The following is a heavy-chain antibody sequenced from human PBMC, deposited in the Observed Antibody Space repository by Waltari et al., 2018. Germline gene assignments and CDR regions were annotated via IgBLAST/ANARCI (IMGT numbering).Heavy chain of an antibody. CDR3: ARGRGMTTDRHYFDY. CDR2: IYSGGST. CDR1: GFTVSSNY. V-gene: IGHV3-53*01. D-gene: IGHD4-17*01. J-gene: IGHJ4*02. Sequence: EVQLVEPGGGLIQPGGSLRLSCAASGFTVSSNYISWVRQAPGKGLEWVSVIYSGGSTYYADSVKGRFTISRDNSKNTLYLQMNSLRAEDTAVYYCARGRGMTTDRHYFDYWGQGTLVTVSS.